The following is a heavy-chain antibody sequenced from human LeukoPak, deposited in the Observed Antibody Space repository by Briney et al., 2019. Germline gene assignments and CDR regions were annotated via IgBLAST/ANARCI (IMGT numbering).Heavy chain of an antibody. CDR3: ATHPLLDY. CDR1: GDSIRRDNYY. Sequence: TSETLSLTCTVSGDSIRRDNYYWGWIRQPPGKGLEWIGSIYYSGSTYYNPSLKSRVSISVDPSKSQFSLKLTSVTAADTAVNYCATHPLLDYWGQGILVTVSS. D-gene: IGHD3-16*02. CDR2: IYYSGST. V-gene: IGHV4-39*01. J-gene: IGHJ4*02.